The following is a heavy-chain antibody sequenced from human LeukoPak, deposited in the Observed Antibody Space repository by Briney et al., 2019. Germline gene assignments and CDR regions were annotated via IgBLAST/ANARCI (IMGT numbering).Heavy chain of an antibody. D-gene: IGHD4-17*01. V-gene: IGHV4-39*01. J-gene: IGHJ5*02. CDR2: IYYSGST. CDR3: GRHDYGDYLSWFDP. CDR1: GGSISSSSYY. Sequence: SETLSLTCTVSGGSISSSSYYWGWIRQPPGKGLEWIGSIYYSGSTYYNPSLKSRVTISVDTSKNQFSLKLSSVTAADTAVYYCGRHDYGDYLSWFDPWGQGTLVTVSS.